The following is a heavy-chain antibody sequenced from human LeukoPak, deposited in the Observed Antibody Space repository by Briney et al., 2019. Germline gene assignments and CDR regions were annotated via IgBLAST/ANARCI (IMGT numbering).Heavy chain of an antibody. CDR2: ISPGDTDI. V-gene: IGHV5-51*01. CDR1: GYSFKSYY. J-gene: IGHJ4*02. D-gene: IGHD3-10*01. CDR3: ARHHRVYGVLPDY. Sequence: HGESLKISFKGSGYSFKSYYIAWVRQMPGKGLEWMGIISPGDTDIRYSPSFQGQVTISADTSINTAYLQWPSLKASDTAMYYCARHHRVYGVLPDYWGQGTLVTVSS.